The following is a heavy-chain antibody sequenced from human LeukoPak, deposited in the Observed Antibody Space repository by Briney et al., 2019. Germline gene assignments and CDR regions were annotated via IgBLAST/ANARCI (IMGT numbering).Heavy chain of an antibody. D-gene: IGHD4-17*01. CDR3: AKEDYGDVSFFSVY. J-gene: IGHJ4*02. CDR1: GFTFSSYA. Sequence: PGGSLRLSCAASGFTFSSYATSWVRQAPGKGLEWVSAISGSGGSTYYADSVKGRFTVSRDNSKNTLSLQMNSLRAEDTAVYYCAKEDYGDVSFFSVYWGQGTLVTVSS. V-gene: IGHV3-23*01. CDR2: ISGSGGST.